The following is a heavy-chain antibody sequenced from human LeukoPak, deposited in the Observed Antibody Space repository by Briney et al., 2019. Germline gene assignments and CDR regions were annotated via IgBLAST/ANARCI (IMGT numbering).Heavy chain of an antibody. J-gene: IGHJ3*02. Sequence: GGSLRLSCAASGFTVSSNYKSWVRQAPGKGLEWVSVIYSGGSTYYADSVKGRFTISRDNSKNTLYLQMNSLRAEDTAVYYCASQYSTKDAFDIWGQGTMVAVSS. CDR2: IYSGGST. D-gene: IGHD2-21*01. CDR1: GFTVSSNY. V-gene: IGHV3-66*04. CDR3: ASQYSTKDAFDI.